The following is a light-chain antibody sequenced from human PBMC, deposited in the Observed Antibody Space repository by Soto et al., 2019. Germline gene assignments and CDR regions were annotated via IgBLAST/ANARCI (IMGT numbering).Light chain of an antibody. V-gene: IGKV3-15*01. CDR3: QQYYSTPRT. CDR1: QSVSSN. J-gene: IGKJ1*01. Sequence: EIVMTQSPATLSVSPGERATLSCRASQSVSSNLAWYHQKPGQAPRLIIYDASTRATGIPARLSGSGSGTEFTLTISSLQAEDVAVYYCQQYYSTPRTFGQGTKVEIK. CDR2: DAS.